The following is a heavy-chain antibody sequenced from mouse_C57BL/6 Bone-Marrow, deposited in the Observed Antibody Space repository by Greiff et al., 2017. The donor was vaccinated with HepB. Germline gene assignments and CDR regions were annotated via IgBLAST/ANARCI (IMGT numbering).Heavy chain of an antibody. D-gene: IGHD1-1*01. Sequence: VQLQQPGAELVKPGASVKMSCKASGYTFTSYWITWVKQRPGQGLEWIGDIYPGSGSTIYNEKFKSKATLTVDTSSSTAYMQLSSLTSEDSAVYYCAREGYGSSYVDYWGQGTTLTVSS. CDR2: IYPGSGST. J-gene: IGHJ2*01. CDR3: AREGYGSSYVDY. V-gene: IGHV1-55*01. CDR1: GYTFTSYW.